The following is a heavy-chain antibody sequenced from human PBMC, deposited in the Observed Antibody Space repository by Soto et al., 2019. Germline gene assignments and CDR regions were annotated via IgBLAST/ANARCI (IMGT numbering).Heavy chain of an antibody. V-gene: IGHV3-23*01. D-gene: IGHD1-26*01. CDR3: ARLAVRSNYLGDDY. CDR2: VSDSGGRT. CDR1: GFTFSSCA. Sequence: PGGSLRLSCAASGFTFSSCAMYWVRQAPGKGLQWVSAVSDSGGRTYYADSVKGRFTISRDNSKNMLYLQMNTLRAEDTAVYYCARLAVRSNYLGDDYWGQGNLVTVSS. J-gene: IGHJ4*02.